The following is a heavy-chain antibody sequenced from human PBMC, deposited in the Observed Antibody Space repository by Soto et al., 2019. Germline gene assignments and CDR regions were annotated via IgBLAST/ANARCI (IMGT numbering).Heavy chain of an antibody. CDR2: ISYDGSNK. V-gene: IGHV3-30*18. CDR3: AKERNDGSGSYHLFGLI. J-gene: IGHJ4*02. CDR1: GFTFSSYG. D-gene: IGHD3-10*01. Sequence: ESGGGVVQPGRSLRLSCAASGFTFSSYGMHWVRQAPGKGLEWVAVISYDGSNKYYADSVKGRFTISRDNSKHTLYLQMNSLRAEVTAVYYCAKERNDGSGSYHLFGLIWGQGTLVTVSS.